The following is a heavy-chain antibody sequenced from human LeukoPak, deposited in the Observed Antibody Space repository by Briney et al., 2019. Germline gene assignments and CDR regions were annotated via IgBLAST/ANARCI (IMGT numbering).Heavy chain of an antibody. CDR1: GFTFTSYE. J-gene: IGHJ4*02. CDR2: ISSSGSTI. CDR3: ARIMVATTREAFDY. V-gene: IGHV3-48*03. D-gene: IGHD5-12*01. Sequence: PGGSLRLSCAASGFTFTSYEMNWVRQAPGKGLEGVSYISSSGSTIYYADSVRGRFTISRDNDKNSLYLQMNSLRAEDTAVYYCARIMVATTREAFDYWGQGTLVTVSS.